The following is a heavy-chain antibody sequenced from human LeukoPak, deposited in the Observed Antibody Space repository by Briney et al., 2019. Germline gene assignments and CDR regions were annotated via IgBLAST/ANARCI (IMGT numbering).Heavy chain of an antibody. Sequence: GESLKISCQGFGSSFTTYWIGWVRQPPGKGLEWMGIVYPGGSITHYSPSFQGQVTISADKSTSTAYLQWSSLKASDTAMYYCACRKYFSTWSDPRGQGTLVTVSS. J-gene: IGHJ5*02. V-gene: IGHV5-51*01. CDR1: GSSFTTYW. D-gene: IGHD1-14*01. CDR2: VYPGGSIT. CDR3: ACRKYFSTWSDP.